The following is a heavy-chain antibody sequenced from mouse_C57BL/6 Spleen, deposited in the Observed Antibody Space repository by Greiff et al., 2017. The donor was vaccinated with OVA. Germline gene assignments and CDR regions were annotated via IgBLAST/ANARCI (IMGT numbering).Heavy chain of an antibody. V-gene: IGHV5-6*01. CDR2: ISSGGSYT. J-gene: IGHJ2*01. Sequence: EVQLVESGGDLVKPGGSLKLSCAASGFTFSSYGMSWVRQTPDKRLEWVATISSGGSYTYYPDSVKGRFTISRDNAKNTLYLQMSSLKSEDTAMYYCARPLEGGAFDYWGQGTTLTVSS. D-gene: IGHD3-1*01. CDR1: GFTFSSYG. CDR3: ARPLEGGAFDY.